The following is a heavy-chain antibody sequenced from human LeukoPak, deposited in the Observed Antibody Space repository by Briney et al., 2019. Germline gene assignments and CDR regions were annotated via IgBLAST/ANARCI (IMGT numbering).Heavy chain of an antibody. CDR2: ISYDGSNK. D-gene: IGHD3-16*01. Sequence: GGSLRLSSAASGFTSSSYGMHWVRQAPGKGLEWVAVISYDGSNKYYADSVKGRFTISRDNSKNTLYLQMNSLRAEDTAVYYCAKGGYGLYYFDYWGQGTLVTVSS. CDR3: AKGGYGLYYFDY. CDR1: GFTSSSYG. J-gene: IGHJ4*02. V-gene: IGHV3-30*18.